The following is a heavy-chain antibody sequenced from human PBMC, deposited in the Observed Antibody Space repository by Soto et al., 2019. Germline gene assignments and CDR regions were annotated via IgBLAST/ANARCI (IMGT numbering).Heavy chain of an antibody. D-gene: IGHD1-1*01. Sequence: GSLRLSCAASGFTFSSYWMTWACQPPGKGPEWIGEINHSGSTNYNPSLKSRVTISVDTSKNQFSLKLSSVTAADTAVYYCARGLTTGGFEDYWGQGTLVTVSS. CDR1: GFTFSSYW. CDR3: ARGLTTGGFEDY. J-gene: IGHJ4*02. CDR2: INHSGST. V-gene: IGHV4-34*01.